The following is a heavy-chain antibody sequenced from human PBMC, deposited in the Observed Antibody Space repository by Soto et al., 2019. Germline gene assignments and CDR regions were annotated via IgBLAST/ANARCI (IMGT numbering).Heavy chain of an antibody. CDR2: ITNTGGST. V-gene: IGHV3-23*01. CDR1: GFTLSSHA. D-gene: IGHD3-10*01. CDR3: AKAGYGSGSYYTLSFDY. Sequence: GGSLRLSYAASGFTLSSHAVSWVRQAPGKGLECVSSITNTGGSTYYADSVKGRFTISRDNSKNTVYLQMNSLRAEDTAVYYCAKAGYGSGSYYTLSFDYWGQGSLVTVSS. J-gene: IGHJ4*02.